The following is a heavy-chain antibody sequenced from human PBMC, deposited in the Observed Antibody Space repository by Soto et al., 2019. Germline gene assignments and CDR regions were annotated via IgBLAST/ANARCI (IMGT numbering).Heavy chain of an antibody. CDR3: ARDLWFGELLGGSGYYGMDV. Sequence: QVQLVQSGAEVKKPGASVKVSCKASGYTFTGYYMHWVRQAPGQGLEWMGWINPNSGGTNYAQKFQGWVTMTRDTSISTAYMELSRLRSDDTAVYYCARDLWFGELLGGSGYYGMDVWGQGTTVTVSS. CDR1: GYTFTGYY. CDR2: INPNSGGT. V-gene: IGHV1-2*04. J-gene: IGHJ6*02. D-gene: IGHD3-10*01.